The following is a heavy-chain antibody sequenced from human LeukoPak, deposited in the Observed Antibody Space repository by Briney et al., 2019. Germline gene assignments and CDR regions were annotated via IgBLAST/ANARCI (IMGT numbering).Heavy chain of an antibody. V-gene: IGHV3-23*01. D-gene: IGHD6-19*01. Sequence: GGSLRLSCAASGFTFSSYAIYWVRQAPGKGLEWVSGIIGSGGDTYFADSVKGRFTISRDNSKNTVFLQMDSLRAEDTAVYYCAKTTAGYSSGRYPGWPVDYWGQGTLVTVSS. CDR1: GFTFSSYA. CDR3: AKTTAGYSSGRYPGWPVDY. J-gene: IGHJ4*02. CDR2: IIGSGGDT.